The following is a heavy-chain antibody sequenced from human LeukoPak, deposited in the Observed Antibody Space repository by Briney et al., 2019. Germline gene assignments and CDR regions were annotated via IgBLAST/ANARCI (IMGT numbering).Heavy chain of an antibody. V-gene: IGHV4-59*08. J-gene: IGHJ4*02. CDR2: IYYSGST. Sequence: SETLSLTCTVSGGSISSYYWSWIRQPPGKGLEWIGYIYYSGSTNYNPSLKSRVTISVDTSKNQFSLKLSSVTAADTAVYYCARTYYYDCSGYYSFDHWGQGTLVTVSS. D-gene: IGHD3-22*01. CDR3: ARTYYYDCSGYYSFDH. CDR1: GGSISSYY.